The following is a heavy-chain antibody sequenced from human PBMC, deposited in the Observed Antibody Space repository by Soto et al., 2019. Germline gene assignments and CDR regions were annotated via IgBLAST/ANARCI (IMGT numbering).Heavy chain of an antibody. CDR2: ISGSGGST. CDR1: GFTFSSYA. Sequence: GGSLRLSCAASGFTFSSYAMSWVRQAPGKGLEWVSAISGSGGSTYYADSVKGRFTISRDDSKNTLYLQMNSLRAEDTAVYYCASLIVVVTKVGFDYWGQGTLVTVSS. J-gene: IGHJ4*02. CDR3: ASLIVVVTKVGFDY. D-gene: IGHD3-22*01. V-gene: IGHV3-23*01.